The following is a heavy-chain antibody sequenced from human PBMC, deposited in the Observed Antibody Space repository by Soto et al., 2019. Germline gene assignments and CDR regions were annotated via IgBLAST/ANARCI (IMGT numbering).Heavy chain of an antibody. CDR1: GGSISSGGYY. V-gene: IGHV4-31*03. Sequence: PPLTCTVSGGSISSGGYYWSCIRQHPGKGLEWIGYIYYSGSTYYNPSLKSRVTISVDTSKNQFSLKLSSVTAADTAVYYCAATVTDRPYYFDYWGQGTLVTVS. CDR3: AATVTDRPYYFDY. D-gene: IGHD4-17*01. CDR2: IYYSGST. J-gene: IGHJ4*02.